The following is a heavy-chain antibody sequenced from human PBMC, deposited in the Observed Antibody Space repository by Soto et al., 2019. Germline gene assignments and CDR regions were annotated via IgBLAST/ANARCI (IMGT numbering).Heavy chain of an antibody. CDR3: ARLWGWFGDY. CDR2: IYYSGST. Sequence: QVQLQESGPGLVKPSETLSLTCTVSGGSISSYYWSWIPQPPGKGLEWIGYIYYSGSTNYNPSLKGRVTLAVETSKNQFSLKLSSVTAADTAVYYCARLWGWFGDYWGQGTLVAVSS. CDR1: GGSISSYY. J-gene: IGHJ4*02. D-gene: IGHD3-10*01. V-gene: IGHV4-59*08.